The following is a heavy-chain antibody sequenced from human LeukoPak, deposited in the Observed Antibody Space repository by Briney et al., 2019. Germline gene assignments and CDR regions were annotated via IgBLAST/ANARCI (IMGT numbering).Heavy chain of an antibody. CDR2: ISSNGGST. J-gene: IGHJ4*02. Sequence: GGSLRLSCAASGFTFSNYALHWDRQAPGKGLEHVSLISSNGGSTYYANSVKGRFTISRDNSKNTLYLHMGSLRAEDMAVYYCARVRGDYVVDYWGQGTLVTVSS. V-gene: IGHV3-64*01. CDR1: GFTFSNYA. CDR3: ARVRGDYVVDY. D-gene: IGHD4-17*01.